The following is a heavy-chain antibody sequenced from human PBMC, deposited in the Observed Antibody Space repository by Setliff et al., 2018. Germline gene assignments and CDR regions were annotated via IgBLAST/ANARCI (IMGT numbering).Heavy chain of an antibody. Sequence: LRLSCAASGFTFSSYRMHWVRQAPGKGLEWVAAVSHDENTKYYADSVKDRFIISRDNSKNTVYLQMNSLRAADTAVYHCARVGQATVVTAIHGALDYWGQGTLVTVSS. J-gene: IGHJ4*02. D-gene: IGHD2-21*02. CDR3: ARVGQATVVTAIHGALDY. CDR1: GFTFSSYR. CDR2: VSHDENTK. V-gene: IGHV3-30*04.